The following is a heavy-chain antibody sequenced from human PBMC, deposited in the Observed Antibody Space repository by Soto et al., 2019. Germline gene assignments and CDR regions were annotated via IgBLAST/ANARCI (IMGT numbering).Heavy chain of an antibody. Sequence: EVQLVASGGGLVKPGESLRLSCAASGFTFSTYSMNWVRQPPGEGLEWVSSINTDSHYIYYADSVKGRFTISRDNAEHSLYLQMNNLRAEDTAIYYCARNVPGANSPFEYWGLGTLVTVSS. CDR1: GFTFSTYS. CDR2: INTDSHYI. V-gene: IGHV3-21*01. D-gene: IGHD2-2*01. J-gene: IGHJ4*02. CDR3: ARNVPGANSPFEY.